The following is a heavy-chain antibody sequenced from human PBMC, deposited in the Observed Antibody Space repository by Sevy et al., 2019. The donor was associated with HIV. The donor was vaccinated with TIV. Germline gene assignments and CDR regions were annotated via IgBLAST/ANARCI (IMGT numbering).Heavy chain of an antibody. J-gene: IGHJ6*02. CDR2: ISSISNYI. D-gene: IGHD3-10*01. V-gene: IGHV3-21*01. Sequence: GGSLRLSCAASGFTISDYNMNWVRQAPGKGLEWVSSISSISNYIYYADSVKGRFTISRDSAKNSLYLQMNSLRAEDTAVYYCARETSSFGEGIYYGMDVWGQGTTVTVSS. CDR3: ARETSSFGEGIYYGMDV. CDR1: GFTISDYN.